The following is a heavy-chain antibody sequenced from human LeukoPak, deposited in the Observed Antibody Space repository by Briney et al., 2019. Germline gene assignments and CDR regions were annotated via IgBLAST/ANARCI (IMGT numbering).Heavy chain of an antibody. V-gene: IGHV3-7*01. CDR3: ARDGVRAVTFNHYYFLDV. CDR1: GFDFTVYW. Sequence: GGSLRLSCSASGFDFTVYWMTWVRQAPGKGLEWVANIKQDGSEKYYVDSVKGRFTISRDNAKNSVFLQMNSLRAEDTALYYCARDGVRAVTFNHYYFLDVWGKGTTVTVSS. D-gene: IGHD3-10*01. J-gene: IGHJ6*03. CDR2: IKQDGSEK.